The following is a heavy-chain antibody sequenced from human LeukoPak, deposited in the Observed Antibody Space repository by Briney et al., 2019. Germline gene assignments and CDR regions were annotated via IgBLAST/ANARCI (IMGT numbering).Heavy chain of an antibody. CDR3: AKDRRPIAAAAPIDY. D-gene: IGHD6-13*01. J-gene: IGHJ4*02. CDR1: GFIFSDHY. V-gene: IGHV3-11*04. CDR2: INSSGTTM. Sequence: PGGSLRLSCAASGFIFSDHYMSWIRQAPGKGLEWISYINSSGTTMSYADSVKGRFSISRDNAKNSLFLQMNSLRAEDTAVYYCAKDRRPIAAAAPIDYWGQGTLVTVSS.